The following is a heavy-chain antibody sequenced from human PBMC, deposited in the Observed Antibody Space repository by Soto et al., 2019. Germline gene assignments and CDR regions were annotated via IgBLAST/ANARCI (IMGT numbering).Heavy chain of an antibody. J-gene: IGHJ6*02. CDR2: IMPIFDRT. V-gene: IGHV1-69*06. D-gene: IGHD2-21*01. CDR1: GGIFSSYA. CDR3: ASRVLIAEQDYIYDLNL. Sequence: QEQLVQSGAEVKKPGSSVKVSCAASGGIFSSYAVSWVRQAPGQGLEWMGGIMPIFDRTNYAQKFQGRVTITADKSASIVYMDLRSLRSEATAVYYCASRVLIAEQDYIYDLNLWGQGTTVTVSS.